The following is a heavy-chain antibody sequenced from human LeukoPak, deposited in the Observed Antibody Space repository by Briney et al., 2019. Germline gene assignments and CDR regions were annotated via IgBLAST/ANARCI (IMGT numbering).Heavy chain of an antibody. J-gene: IGHJ1*01. CDR1: RFTFSNYD. CDR2: ISFDATNK. D-gene: IGHD2-15*01. Sequence: GGSLRLSCTASRFTFSNYDMHWVRQAPGKGLEWVAVISFDATNKYYADSVKGRFTISRDNSKNTLYLQMNSLRAEDTAVYYCAKNSVDCSGGSCYSGYFQHWGQGTLVTVSS. CDR3: AKNSVDCSGGSCYSGYFQH. V-gene: IGHV3-30*18.